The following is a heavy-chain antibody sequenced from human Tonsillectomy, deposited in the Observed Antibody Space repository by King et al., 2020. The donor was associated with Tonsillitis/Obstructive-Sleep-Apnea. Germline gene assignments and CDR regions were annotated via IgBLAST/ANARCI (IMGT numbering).Heavy chain of an antibody. D-gene: IGHD2-2*01. Sequence: VQLQESGPGLVKPSETLSLTCTVSGGSIISYYWSWIRQPPGKGLEWVGYIFYSGSTNYNPSLKSRVTISVDTSKNQFSLKFSSVTAADTAVYYCARDHCSSTSCYGNYYYMDVWGKGTTVTVSS. CDR1: GGSIISYY. J-gene: IGHJ6*03. CDR3: ARDHCSSTSCYGNYYYMDV. CDR2: IFYSGST. V-gene: IGHV4-59*01.